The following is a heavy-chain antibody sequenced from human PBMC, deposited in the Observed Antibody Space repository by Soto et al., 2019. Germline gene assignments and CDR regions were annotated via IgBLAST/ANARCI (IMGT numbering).Heavy chain of an antibody. V-gene: IGHV1-18*01. CDR3: ARVVGALGHWGDP. D-gene: IGHD1-26*01. J-gene: IGHJ5*02. Sequence: QVQLVQSGAEVKKPGASVKVSCKASGYTFTSYGLTWVRQAPGQGLEWMGWISAYNYNTNHAQKLQGRVTLTTDTSTSTAYMKLRTLRSDDTAVYYCARVVGALGHWGDPWGQGTLVTVSS. CDR2: ISAYNYNT. CDR1: GYTFTSYG.